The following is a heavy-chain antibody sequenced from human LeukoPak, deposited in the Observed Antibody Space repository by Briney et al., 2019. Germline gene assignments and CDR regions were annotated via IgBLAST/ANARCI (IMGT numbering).Heavy chain of an antibody. CDR2: ISYDGSNK. CDR3: AKDLEELLWFGDAGGFDY. CDR1: GFTFSNYG. D-gene: IGHD3-10*01. J-gene: IGHJ4*02. Sequence: GGSLRLSCAASGFTFSNYGMDWVRQAPGKGLEWVAVISYDGSNKYYADSVKGRFTISRDNSKNTLYLQMNSLRAEDTAVYYCAKDLEELLWFGDAGGFDYWGQGTLVTVSS. V-gene: IGHV3-30*18.